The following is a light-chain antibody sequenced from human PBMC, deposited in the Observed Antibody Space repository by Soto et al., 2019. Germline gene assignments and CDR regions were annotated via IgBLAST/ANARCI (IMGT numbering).Light chain of an antibody. J-gene: IGKJ4*01. CDR1: QTVSSNY. Sequence: EVVLTQSPATLSLSPGERATLSCGASQTVSSNYLDWYQQKPGLAPRLLIYDASTRATGIPDRFRGSGSGTDFTLAISRLEPEDVAVYYCQQYGDSPRGTFGGGTKVEIK. V-gene: IGKV3D-20*01. CDR2: DAS. CDR3: QQYGDSPRGT.